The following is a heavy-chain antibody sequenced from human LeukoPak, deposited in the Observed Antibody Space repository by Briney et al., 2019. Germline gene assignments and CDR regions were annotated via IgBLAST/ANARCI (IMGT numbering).Heavy chain of an antibody. CDR1: GFTFSNRE. Sequence: GGSLRLSCATSGFTFSNREMNWVRQAPGKGLECVAYTSRGGSDISYADSVKGRFTISTDNANSSLYLQMNSLRAEDTAVYFCVRARLIRLENFFDYWGQGTLVTVSS. V-gene: IGHV3-48*03. J-gene: IGHJ4*02. CDR2: TSRGGSDI. D-gene: IGHD2-21*02. CDR3: VRARLIRLENFFDY.